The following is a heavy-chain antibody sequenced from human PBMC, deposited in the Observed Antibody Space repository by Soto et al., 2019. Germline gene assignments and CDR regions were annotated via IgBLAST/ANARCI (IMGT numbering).Heavy chain of an antibody. D-gene: IGHD6-19*01. Sequence: GGSLRLSCAASGFTFSRYAMHWVRQAPGKGLVWVAVISYDGSNKYYADYVKGPFTISRDNSKNTLYLQMNSLKVKDPAFYYCARYLTQNYCSGSLGVDYWGQGTLVTVSS. CDR2: ISYDGSNK. CDR1: GFTFSRYA. J-gene: IGHJ4*02. V-gene: IGHV3-30-3*01. CDR3: ARYLTQNYCSGSLGVDY.